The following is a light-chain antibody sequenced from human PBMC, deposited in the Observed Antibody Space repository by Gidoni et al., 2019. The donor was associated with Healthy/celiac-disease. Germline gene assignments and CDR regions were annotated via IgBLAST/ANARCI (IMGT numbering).Light chain of an antibody. CDR1: QSISSY. J-gene: IGKJ1*01. CDR2: AAS. Sequence: RVTITCRASQSISSYLNWYQQKPGKAPKLLIYAASSLQSGVPSRFSGSGSGTDFTLTISSLQPEDFATYYCQQSYSTPKTFGQGTKVEIK. CDR3: QQSYSTPKT. V-gene: IGKV1-39*01.